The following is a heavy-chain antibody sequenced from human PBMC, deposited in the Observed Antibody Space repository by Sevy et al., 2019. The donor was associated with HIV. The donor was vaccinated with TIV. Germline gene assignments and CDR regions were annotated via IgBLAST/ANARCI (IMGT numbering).Heavy chain of an antibody. J-gene: IGHJ6*02. CDR2: IYYNGDT. V-gene: IGHV4-39*02. CDR3: AREAGGYDYDYGMDV. D-gene: IGHD5-12*01. Sequence: SETLSLTCSVSGGSIVSSSHYWGWIRQPPGKGLEWLGRIYYNGDTYYNPSLNGRLTISIDTSKNLFSLNLRSVTAADTAIYYCAREAGGYDYDYGMDVWGQGTPVTVSS. CDR1: GGSIVSSSHY.